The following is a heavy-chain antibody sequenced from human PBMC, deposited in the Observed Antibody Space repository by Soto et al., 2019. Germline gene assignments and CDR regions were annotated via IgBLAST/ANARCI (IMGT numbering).Heavy chain of an antibody. V-gene: IGHV3-53*01. CDR2: IYSGGST. Sequence: RGCLRLSCAASGFTVGSNYMSWVRQAPGKVLEWVSVIYSGGSTYYADSVKGLFTISRDNSKNTLYLQMNSLRSDDTAWYYWAKGQLDLSLSFDYWGQRTLVTVSS. CDR3: AKGQLDLSLSFDY. D-gene: IGHD1-7*01. J-gene: IGHJ4*02. CDR1: GFTVGSNY.